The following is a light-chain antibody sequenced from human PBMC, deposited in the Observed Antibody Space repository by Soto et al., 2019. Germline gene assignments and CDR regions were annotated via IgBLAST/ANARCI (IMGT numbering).Light chain of an antibody. J-gene: IGLJ2*01. V-gene: IGLV1-40*01. Sequence: QSVLTQPTSVSGATGQRVTISCTGSTSNIGAGYDVHWYQQFPGTAPKLLIYGNTNRASGVPARFSASKSGTSASLAITGLQTEDEADYYCQSYDSGLSGLHVIFGGGTQLTVL. CDR1: TSNIGAGYD. CDR2: GNT. CDR3: QSYDSGLSGLHVI.